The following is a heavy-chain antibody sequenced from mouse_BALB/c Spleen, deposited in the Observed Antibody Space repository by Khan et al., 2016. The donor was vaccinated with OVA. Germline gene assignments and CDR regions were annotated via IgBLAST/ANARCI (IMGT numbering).Heavy chain of an antibody. CDR2: IYPGSDST. CDR1: GYIFTDYV. D-gene: IGHD4-1*01. CDR3: ARGGWDVFAY. J-gene: IGHJ3*01. Sequence: QVQLKQSGPELVKPGASVKMSCKASGYIFTDYVMNWVKQRTGQGLEWIGQIYPGSDSTYYNEKFKDKATLPADRSSSTAYMQLNSLTSEDSADYFGARGGWDVFAYWGQGTLVTVSA. V-gene: IGHV1-77*01.